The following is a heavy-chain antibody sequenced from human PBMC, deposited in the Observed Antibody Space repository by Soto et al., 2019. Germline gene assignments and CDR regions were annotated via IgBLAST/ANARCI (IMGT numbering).Heavy chain of an antibody. J-gene: IGHJ4*02. D-gene: IGHD3-22*01. Sequence: QVQLVQSGAEVKKPGSSVKVSCKASGGTFSSYAISWVRQAPGQGLEWMGGIIPIFGTANYAQKFQGRVTITADESTSTAYMELSSLRSEDPAVYYCAKGGYYDSSGYYYGGFYFDYWGQGTLVTVSS. CDR2: IIPIFGTA. V-gene: IGHV1-69*01. CDR1: GGTFSSYA. CDR3: AKGGYYDSSGYYYGGFYFDY.